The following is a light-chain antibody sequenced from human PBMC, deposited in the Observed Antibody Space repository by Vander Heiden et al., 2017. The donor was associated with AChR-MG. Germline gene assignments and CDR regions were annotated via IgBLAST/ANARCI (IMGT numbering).Light chain of an antibody. V-gene: IGKV3-20*01. CDR1: QSVSSNY. CDR3: QQDGSAPLT. Sequence: ETVLTQSPGTLSLSPGERATLSCRASQSVSSNYLAWYQQKPGQAPSLLIYGASTRATGIPDRFSGSGSGTDFTLTVSRLEPEDFAVYYCQQDGSAPLTFGGGTKVEIK. CDR2: GAS. J-gene: IGKJ4*01.